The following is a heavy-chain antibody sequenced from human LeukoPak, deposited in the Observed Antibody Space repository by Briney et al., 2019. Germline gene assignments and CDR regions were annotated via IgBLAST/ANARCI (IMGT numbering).Heavy chain of an antibody. CDR2: IYYSGST. CDR1: GGSIRSSYYY. D-gene: IGHD6-13*01. CDR3: ARLTDSSSWSPFDY. J-gene: IGHJ4*02. Sequence: PSETLSLTCTVSGGSIRSSYYYWGWIRQPPGKGLEWIGYIYYSGSTYYNPSLKSRVTISVDTSKNQFSLKLSSVTAADTAVYYCARLTDSSSWSPFDYWGQGTLVTVSS. V-gene: IGHV4-30-4*08.